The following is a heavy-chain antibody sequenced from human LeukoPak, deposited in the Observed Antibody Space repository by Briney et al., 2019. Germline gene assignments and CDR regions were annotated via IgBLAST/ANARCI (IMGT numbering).Heavy chain of an antibody. D-gene: IGHD3-3*01. CDR3: ARDAAYYDFWSGDYYYYMDV. J-gene: IGHJ6*03. V-gene: IGHV3-48*03. CDR2: ISNSGSTI. CDR1: GFTFSSYE. Sequence: GGSLRLSCAASGFTFSSYEMNWVRQAPGKGLEWVSYISNSGSTIYYAESVKGRFTISRDNAKNSLYLQMNSLRAEDTAVYYCARDAAYYDFWSGDYYYYMDVWGKGTTVTVSS.